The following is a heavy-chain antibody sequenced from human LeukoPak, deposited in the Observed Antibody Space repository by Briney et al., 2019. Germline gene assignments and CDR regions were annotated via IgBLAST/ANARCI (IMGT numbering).Heavy chain of an antibody. Sequence: GGSLRLSCAASGFTFSSYWMSWVRQAPGKGLEWVANIKQDGSEKYYVDPVKGRFTISRDNAKNSLYLQMNSLRAEDTAVYYCARVRYYDSSGYKYYFDYWGQGTLVTVSS. CDR2: IKQDGSEK. CDR1: GFTFSSYW. CDR3: ARVRYYDSSGYKYYFDY. V-gene: IGHV3-7*01. D-gene: IGHD3-22*01. J-gene: IGHJ4*02.